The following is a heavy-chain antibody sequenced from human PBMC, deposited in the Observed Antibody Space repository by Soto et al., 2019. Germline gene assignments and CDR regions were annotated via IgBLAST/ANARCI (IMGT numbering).Heavy chain of an antibody. Sequence: SETLSLTCSVSDDSIKSDKYYWGWIRQPPGKGLEWIGKINHSGNTNYNPSLKTRVTISVDTSKNQFSLKLSSVTAADTAVYYCASSITGTTRPFDYWGQGTLVTVS. V-gene: IGHV4-39*07. J-gene: IGHJ4*02. CDR1: DDSIKSDKYY. CDR3: ASSITGTTRPFDY. D-gene: IGHD1-7*01. CDR2: INHSGNT.